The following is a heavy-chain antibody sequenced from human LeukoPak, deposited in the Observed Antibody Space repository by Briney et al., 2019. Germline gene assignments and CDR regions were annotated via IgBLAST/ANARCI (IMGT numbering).Heavy chain of an antibody. CDR3: AKDDGYSSSSGHYY. V-gene: IGHV3-23*01. D-gene: IGHD6-6*01. CDR2: ISGSGGST. CDR1: GFTLSSYA. Sequence: PGGSLRLSCAASGFTLSSYAMSWVRQAPGKGLEWVSAISGSGGSTYYADSVKGRFTISRDNSKNTLYLQMNSLRAEDTAVYYCAKDDGYSSSSGHYYWGQGTLVTVSS. J-gene: IGHJ4*02.